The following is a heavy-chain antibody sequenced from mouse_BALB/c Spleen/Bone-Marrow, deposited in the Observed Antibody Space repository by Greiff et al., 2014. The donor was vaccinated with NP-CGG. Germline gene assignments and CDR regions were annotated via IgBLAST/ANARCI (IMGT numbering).Heavy chain of an antibody. Sequence: LVKTGASVKISCKASGYSFTGYYIHWVKQSHGKSLEWIGYISCYNGATSYNQKFKGKATFTVDTSSSTAYVQFNSLTSEDSAVYYCASPICYDSWFAYWGQGTLVTVSA. CDR1: GYSFTGYY. V-gene: IGHV1S34*01. CDR2: ISCYNGAT. J-gene: IGHJ3*01. D-gene: IGHD2-4*01. CDR3: ASPICYDSWFAY.